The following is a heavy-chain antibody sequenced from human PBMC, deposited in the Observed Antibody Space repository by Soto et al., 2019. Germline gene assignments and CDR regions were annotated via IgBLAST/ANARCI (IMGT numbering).Heavy chain of an antibody. CDR3: TRDAARDSSASGGFDP. J-gene: IGHJ5*02. CDR1: GVTFSSLA. CDR2: ICGNSAYI. Sequence: GSLRVSCAAAGVTFSSLARNWCLDSAVEGLEWVSTICGNSAYIYYTDALGGRFTISRDNAKKSLDLHMDSLRAEDTAVYYCTRDAARDSSASGGFDPSGPALLVTVSS. V-gene: IGHV3-21*01. D-gene: IGHD6-13*01.